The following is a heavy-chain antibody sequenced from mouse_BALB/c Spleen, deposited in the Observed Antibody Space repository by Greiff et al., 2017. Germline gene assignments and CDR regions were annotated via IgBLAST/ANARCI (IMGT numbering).Heavy chain of an antibody. J-gene: IGHJ2*01. CDR1: GYSFTGYY. D-gene: IGHD2-4*01. Sequence: LVKTGASVKISCKASGYSFTGYYMHWVKQSHGKSLEWIGYISCYNGATSYNQKFKGKATFTVDTSSSTAYMQFNSLTSEDSAVYYCARCDYDVEDYFDDWGQGTTLTVSS. CDR3: ARCDYDVEDYFDD. CDR2: ISCYNGAT. V-gene: IGHV1S34*01.